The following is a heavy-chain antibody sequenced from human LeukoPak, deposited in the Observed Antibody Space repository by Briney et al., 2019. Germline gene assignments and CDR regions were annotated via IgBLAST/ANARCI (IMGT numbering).Heavy chain of an antibody. CDR2: ISGSGGST. CDR1: GFTFSSYA. J-gene: IGHJ4*02. D-gene: IGHD6-13*01. CDR3: AKAVAAAGRGGYFDY. V-gene: IGHV3-23*01. Sequence: GGSLRLSCAASGFTFSSYAMSWVRQAPGKGLEWVSAISGSGGSTYYADSVKGRFTISRDNSKNTLYLQMNSLRAEDTAVYYCAKAVAAAGRGGYFDYWGQGTLVTVSS.